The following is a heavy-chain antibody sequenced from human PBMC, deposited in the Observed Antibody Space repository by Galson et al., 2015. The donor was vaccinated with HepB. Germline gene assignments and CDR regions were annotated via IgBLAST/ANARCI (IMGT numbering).Heavy chain of an antibody. V-gene: IGHV1-3*01. Sequence: SVKVSCKASGYTFTSYAMHWVRQAPGQRLEWMGWINAGNGNTKYSQKFQGRVTITRDTSASTAYMELSSLRSEDTAVYYCARGDGSRYSSGYYLFDYWGQGTLVTVSS. D-gene: IGHD3-22*01. J-gene: IGHJ4*02. CDR3: ARGDGSRYSSGYYLFDY. CDR2: INAGNGNT. CDR1: GYTFTSYA.